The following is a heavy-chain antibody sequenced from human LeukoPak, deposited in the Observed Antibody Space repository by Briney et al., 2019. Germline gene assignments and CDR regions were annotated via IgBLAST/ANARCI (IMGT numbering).Heavy chain of an antibody. CDR3: AREQGIGWSGFDY. CDR1: GYSISSGYY. Sequence: SETLSLTCTASGYSISSGYYWGWIRQPPGKGLEWIGSIYHSGSTYYNPSLKSRVTISIDTSKNQFSLKLSSVTAADTAVYFCAREQGIGWSGFDYWGQGTLVTVSS. D-gene: IGHD6-19*01. J-gene: IGHJ4*02. CDR2: IYHSGST. V-gene: IGHV4-38-2*02.